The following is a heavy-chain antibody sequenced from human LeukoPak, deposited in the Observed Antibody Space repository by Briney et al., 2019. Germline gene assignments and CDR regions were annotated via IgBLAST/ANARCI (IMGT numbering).Heavy chain of an antibody. Sequence: GKSLKISCKGSGYSFTSYWIGWVRQMPGKGLEWMGIIYPGDSDTRYSPSFQGQVTISADKSISTAYLQWSSLKASDTAMYYCALQYCSSTSCYARRYYYYGMDVWGQGTTVTVSS. D-gene: IGHD2-2*01. CDR1: GYSFTSYW. CDR3: ALQYCSSTSCYARRYYYYGMDV. V-gene: IGHV5-51*01. CDR2: IYPGDSDT. J-gene: IGHJ6*02.